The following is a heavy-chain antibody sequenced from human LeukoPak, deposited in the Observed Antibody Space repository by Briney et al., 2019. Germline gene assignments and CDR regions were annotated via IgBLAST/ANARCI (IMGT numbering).Heavy chain of an antibody. D-gene: IGHD2-21*02. CDR3: ARASSSATAKVY. CDR1: GFTLSSYS. CDR2: ISSSSSYI. Sequence: GGSLRLSCAASGFTLSSYSMNWVRQAPGKGLEWVSSISSSSSYIYYADSVKGRFTISRDNAKNSLYLQMNSLRAEDTAVYYCARASSSATAKVYWGQGTLATVSS. J-gene: IGHJ4*02. V-gene: IGHV3-21*01.